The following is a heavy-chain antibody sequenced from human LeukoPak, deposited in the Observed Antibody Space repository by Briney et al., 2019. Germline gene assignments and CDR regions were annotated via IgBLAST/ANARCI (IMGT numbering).Heavy chain of an antibody. CDR2: ISSSGSTI. J-gene: IGHJ4*02. D-gene: IGHD3-3*01. CDR3: ARDLKNYDFWSAYGDFDY. V-gene: IGHV3-11*01. Sequence: PGGSLRLSCAASGFTFSDYYMSWIRQAPGKGLEWVSYISSSGSTIYYADSVKGRFTISRDNAKNSLYLQMNSLRAEDTAVYYCARDLKNYDFWSAYGDFDYWGQGTLVTVSS. CDR1: GFTFSDYY.